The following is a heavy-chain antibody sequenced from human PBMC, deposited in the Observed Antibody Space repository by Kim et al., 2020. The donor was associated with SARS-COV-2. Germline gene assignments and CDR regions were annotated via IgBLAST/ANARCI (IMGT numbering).Heavy chain of an antibody. CDR1: GFTFTSSA. J-gene: IGHJ4*02. CDR3: AEVHSSGYNPFDY. V-gene: IGHV1-58*01. CDR2: IVVVSGNT. Sequence: SVKVSCKASGFTFTSSAVQWVRQARGQRLEWIGWIVVVSGNTNYAQKFQERVTITTDMSTSTAYMELSSLRSEDTAVYYCAEVHSSGYNPFDYWGQGTLVTVSS. D-gene: IGHD3-22*01.